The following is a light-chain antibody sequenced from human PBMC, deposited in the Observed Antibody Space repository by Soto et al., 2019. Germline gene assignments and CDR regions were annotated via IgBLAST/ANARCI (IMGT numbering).Light chain of an antibody. J-gene: IGLJ3*02. CDR3: QSYDSSNPVV. CDR2: EGS. Sequence: QSALTQPASVSGSPGQSITISCTGTSSDVGSYNLVSWYQQHPGKAPKLMIYEGSKRPSGVSNRFSGSKSGNTASLTISGLQAEDEADFYCQSYDSSNPVVIGGGTKLTVL. CDR1: SSDVGSYNL. V-gene: IGLV2-14*02.